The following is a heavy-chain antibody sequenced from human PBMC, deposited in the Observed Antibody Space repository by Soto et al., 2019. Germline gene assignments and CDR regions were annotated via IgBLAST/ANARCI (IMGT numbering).Heavy chain of an antibody. CDR3: ASEIDATTATRLDY. D-gene: IGHD4-17*01. CDR2: INADNGNT. Sequence: QVQLVQSGAEVKKPGASVKVSCKASGYTFSGSVMHWVRHAPGQGLEWMGWINADNGNTKYSQKFQGRVTMTWDTSASTAYMELSSLRSEDTAIYYCASEIDATTATRLDYWGQGNLVTVSA. V-gene: IGHV1-3*01. J-gene: IGHJ4*02. CDR1: GYTFSGSV.